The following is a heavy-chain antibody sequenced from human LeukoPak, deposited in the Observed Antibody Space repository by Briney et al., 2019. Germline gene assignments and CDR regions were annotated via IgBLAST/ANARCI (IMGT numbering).Heavy chain of an antibody. D-gene: IGHD2-15*01. V-gene: IGHV3-23*01. Sequence: GGSLRLSCEASGFTFSAYAMTWVRQAPGKGLEWVSAISEGGDTYYADSVKGRFTISRDNSKNTLSLRMNSLRAEDTAVYYCANIEDWGQGTLVTVSS. CDR1: GFTFSAYA. J-gene: IGHJ4*02. CDR3: ANIED. CDR2: ISEGGDT.